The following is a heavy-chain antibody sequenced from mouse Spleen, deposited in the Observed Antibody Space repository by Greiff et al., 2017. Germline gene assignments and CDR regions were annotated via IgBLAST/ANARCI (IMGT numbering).Heavy chain of an antibody. CDR3: ARGSSMYYFDY. CDR1: GYSFTGYF. J-gene: IGHJ2*01. V-gene: IGHV1-20*01. Sequence: EVQLQQSGPELVKPGDSVKISCKASGYSFTGYFMNWVMQSHGKSLEWIGRINPYNGDTFYNQKFKGKATLTVDKSSSTAHMELRSLTSEDSAVYYCARGSSMYYFDYWGQGTTLTVSS. CDR2: INPYNGDT. D-gene: IGHD1-1*01.